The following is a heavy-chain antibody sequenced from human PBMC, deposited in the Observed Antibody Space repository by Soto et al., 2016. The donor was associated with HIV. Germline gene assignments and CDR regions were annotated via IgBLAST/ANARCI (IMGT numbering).Heavy chain of an antibody. V-gene: IGHV3-23*01. D-gene: IGHD6-19*01. CDR3: AKARPGIAVAGTRFGAFDI. J-gene: IGHJ3*02. CDR1: GFTFSSYA. CDR2: ISGSGGST. Sequence: EVQLLESGGGLVQPGGSLRLSCAASGFTFSSYAMSWVRQAPGKGLEWVSAISGSGGSTYYADSVKGRFTISRDNSKNTLYLQMNSLRAEDTAVYYCAKARPGIAVAGTRFGAFDIWGQGTMVTVSS.